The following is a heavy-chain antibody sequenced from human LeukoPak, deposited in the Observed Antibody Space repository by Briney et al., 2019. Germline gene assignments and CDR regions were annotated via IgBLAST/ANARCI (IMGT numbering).Heavy chain of an antibody. CDR3: AKGGYSGYRPLTFFDS. CDR2: ISGSGGST. J-gene: IGHJ4*02. Sequence: GGSLRLSCAASGFTFSSYAMSWVRQAPGKGLEWVSAISGSGGSTYYADSVKGRFTISRDNSKNTLYLQMNSLRAEDTAVYYCAKGGYSGYRPLTFFDSWGQGTLVSVSS. CDR1: GFTFSSYA. D-gene: IGHD5-12*01. V-gene: IGHV3-23*01.